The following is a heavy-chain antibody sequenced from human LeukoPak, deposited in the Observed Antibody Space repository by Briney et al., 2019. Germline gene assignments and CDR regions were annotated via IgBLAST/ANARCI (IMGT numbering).Heavy chain of an antibody. CDR1: CFTFDSIG. J-gene: IGHJ1*01. CDR2: ISYDGSNK. D-gene: IGHD2-15*01. Sequence: GGSLRLSSAASCFTFDSIGLHWQRQAPGKGLEWVAVISYDGSNKYYADSVKGRFTISRDNSKNTLYLQMNSLRAEFRALCYVSNDEEISLSRCPCLAEYFQHWGQGTLVSVSS. V-gene: IGHV3-30*18. CDR3: SNDEEISLSRCPCLAEYFQH.